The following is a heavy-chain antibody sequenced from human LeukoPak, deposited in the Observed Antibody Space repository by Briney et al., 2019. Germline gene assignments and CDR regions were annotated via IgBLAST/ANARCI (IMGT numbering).Heavy chain of an antibody. CDR1: GYTFTSYG. Sequence: GAPVKVSCKASGYTFTSYGISWVRQAPGQGLEWMGWISAYNGNTNYAQKLQGRVTMTTDTSTSTAYMELRSLRSDDTAVYYCARDRNKLTYYDFWSGSNWFDPWGQGTLVTVSS. V-gene: IGHV1-18*01. D-gene: IGHD3-3*01. CDR2: ISAYNGNT. CDR3: ARDRNKLTYYDFWSGSNWFDP. J-gene: IGHJ5*02.